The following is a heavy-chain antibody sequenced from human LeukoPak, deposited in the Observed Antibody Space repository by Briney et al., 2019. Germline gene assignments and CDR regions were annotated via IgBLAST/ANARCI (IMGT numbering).Heavy chain of an antibody. CDR1: GFIFSTCM. D-gene: IGHD5-24*01. CDR2: FLHGAETT. V-gene: IGHV3-23*01. CDR3: TKRDGQSFEY. J-gene: IGHJ4*02. Sequence: SGWSLILSYAASGFIFSTCMMSWLRGAPGQVLELVSTFLHGAETTYYAYSVRDRFIISRDNFKDTLYLQLTRLRAEDTAIYYCTKRDGQSFEYWGQGALVTVSS.